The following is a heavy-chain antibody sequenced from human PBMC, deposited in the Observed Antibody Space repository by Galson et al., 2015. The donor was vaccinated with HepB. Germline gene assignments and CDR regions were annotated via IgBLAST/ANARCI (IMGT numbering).Heavy chain of an antibody. CDR2: VYYSGST. CDR3: ARDMEVGTRGFDP. J-gene: IGHJ5*02. V-gene: IGHV4-39*07. D-gene: IGHD1-26*01. CDR1: GGSIISGGYY. Sequence: SETLSLTCTVSGGSIISGGYYWAWLRQPPGQGFEWIGSVYYSGSTYYNSSLKSRVTISVDTLKNHFSLKMTSTTAEDTAVYYCARDMEVGTRGFDPWGQGTLVTVSS.